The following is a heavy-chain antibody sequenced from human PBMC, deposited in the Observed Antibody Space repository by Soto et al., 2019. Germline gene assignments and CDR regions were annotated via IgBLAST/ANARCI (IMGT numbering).Heavy chain of an antibody. CDR1: GGSFSGYY. Sequence: QVQLQQWGAGLLKPSETLSLTCAVYGGSFSGYYWSWIRQPPGKGLEWIGEINHSGSTNYNQDLKSRVIISVATAKNLFSLKLSSVTAADRAVYYCARYCSSTRCSGGVDYWGQGTPVTVSS. CDR3: ARYCSSTRCSGGVDY. D-gene: IGHD2-2*01. V-gene: IGHV4-34*01. J-gene: IGHJ4*02. CDR2: INHSGST.